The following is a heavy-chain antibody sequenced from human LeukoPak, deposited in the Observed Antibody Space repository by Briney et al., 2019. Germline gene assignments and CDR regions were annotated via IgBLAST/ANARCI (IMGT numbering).Heavy chain of an antibody. CDR2: IYYSGST. V-gene: IGHV4-59*01. CDR1: GGSISSYY. J-gene: IGHJ4*02. CDR3: ARVGPVGDHDY. D-gene: IGHD3-16*01. Sequence: SETLSLTCTVSGGSISSYYWSWIRQPPGKGLEWIGYIYYSGSTNYNPSLKSRVTISVDTSKNQFSLKLSSVTAADTAVYYCARVGPVGDHDYWGRGTLVTVSS.